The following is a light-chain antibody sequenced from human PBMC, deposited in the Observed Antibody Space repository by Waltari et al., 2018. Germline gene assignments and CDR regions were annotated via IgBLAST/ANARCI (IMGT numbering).Light chain of an antibody. CDR2: GAS. CDR3: QQYGSPWT. Sequence: EIVLTQSPGTLSLSPGERATLPCRASQSVSSSYLAWYQQKPGQAPRLRIYGASSRATGIPDRFSGSGSGTDFTLTISRLEPEDFAVYYCQQYGSPWTFGQGTKVEIK. CDR1: QSVSSSY. J-gene: IGKJ1*01. V-gene: IGKV3-20*01.